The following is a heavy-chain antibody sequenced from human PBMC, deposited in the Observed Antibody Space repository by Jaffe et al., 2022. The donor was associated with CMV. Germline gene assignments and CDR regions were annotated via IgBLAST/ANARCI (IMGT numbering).Heavy chain of an antibody. D-gene: IGHD1-26*01. CDR3: ASHPIFYTGTYRRGYYYYMDV. J-gene: IGHJ6*03. CDR2: VYYDGSI. V-gene: IGHV3-66*04. CDR1: GFNVSRKH. Sequence: EEHLVESGGGLVQPGGSLRLSCAASGFNVSRKHMSWVRQAPGKGLEWVSAVYYDGSIYYADSAKGRFTISRDKSRNTLSLQMNGLRAEDTAMYYCASHPIFYTGTYRRGYYYYMDVWGKGTTVTVSS.